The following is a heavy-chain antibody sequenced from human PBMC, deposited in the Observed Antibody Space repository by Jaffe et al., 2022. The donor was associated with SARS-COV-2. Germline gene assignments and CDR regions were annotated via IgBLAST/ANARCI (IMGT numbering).Heavy chain of an antibody. V-gene: IGHV3-23*04. CDR1: GFTFSSYA. CDR3: AVGGISYYYMDV. CDR2: ISGTGVST. D-gene: IGHD3-16*01. J-gene: IGHJ6*03. Sequence: EVQLVESGGGLVQPGGSLRLSCAASGFTFSSYAMSWVRQAPGKGLEWVSAISGTGVSTYYADSVKGRFTISRDKSKNTLYLQMNSLRAEDTAVYYCAVGGISYYYMDVWGKGTTVTVSS.